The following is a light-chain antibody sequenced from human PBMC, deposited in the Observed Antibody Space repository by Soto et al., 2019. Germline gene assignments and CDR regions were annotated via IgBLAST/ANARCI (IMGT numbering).Light chain of an antibody. Sequence: EIVMTQSPSTLSVSPGERATLSCRASQSVSSNLAWYQQKPGQAPRLLIYGASTRSTGIPARFSGSGSGTEFTLTISCMQSEGFAVYYCQQYNNCPTFGQGTKVEIK. CDR3: QQYNNCPT. CDR2: GAS. CDR1: QSVSSN. J-gene: IGKJ1*01. V-gene: IGKV3-15*01.